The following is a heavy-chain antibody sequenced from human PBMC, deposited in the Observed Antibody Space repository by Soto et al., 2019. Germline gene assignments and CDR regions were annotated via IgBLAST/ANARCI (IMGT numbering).Heavy chain of an antibody. J-gene: IGHJ4*02. Sequence: PGGSLRLSCAASGFTFSSYAMHWVRPAPGKRLEWVAVISYDGSNKHYADSVKGRFTISRDNSKNTLYLQMNSLRAEDTAVYYCARAQGRSEVVALDYWGQGTLVTVSS. D-gene: IGHD2-2*01. CDR1: GFTFSSYA. CDR3: ARAQGRSEVVALDY. V-gene: IGHV3-30-3*01. CDR2: ISYDGSNK.